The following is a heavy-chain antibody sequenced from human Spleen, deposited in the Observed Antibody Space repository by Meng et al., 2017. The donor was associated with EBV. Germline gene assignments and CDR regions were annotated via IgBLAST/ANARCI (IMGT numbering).Heavy chain of an antibody. CDR2: ISSGGTTK. CDR3: ARHYCTGGVCHYYFDS. Sequence: QVQLVGXXXXXGKPGGXXXLSCXXXGFSFTDYYMTWIRQAPGKGLEWISYISSGGTTKYYADSVRGRFTISRDDAKNSLYLQMNSLRAEDTAVYYCARHYCTGGVCHYYFDSWGQGTLVTVSS. J-gene: IGHJ4*02. V-gene: IGHV3-11*04. CDR1: GFSFTDYY. D-gene: IGHD2-8*02.